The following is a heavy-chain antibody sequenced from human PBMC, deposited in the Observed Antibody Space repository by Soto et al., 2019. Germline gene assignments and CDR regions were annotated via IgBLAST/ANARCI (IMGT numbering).Heavy chain of an antibody. V-gene: IGHV4-59*01. CDR2: IYYSGST. D-gene: IGHD3-10*01. CDR1: GGSISSYY. CDR3: ARGELLLKY. J-gene: IGHJ4*02. Sequence: PSETLSLTCTVSGGSISSYYWTWIRQPPGKGLEWIGYIYYSGSTNYNPSLKSRVTISVDTSKNQFSLKLSSVTAADTAVYYCARGELLLKYWGQGTLVTVSS.